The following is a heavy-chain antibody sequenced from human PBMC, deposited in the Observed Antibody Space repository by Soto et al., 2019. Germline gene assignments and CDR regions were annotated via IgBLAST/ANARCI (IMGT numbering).Heavy chain of an antibody. J-gene: IGHJ6*03. CDR1: GFTFSTYA. D-gene: IGHD3-10*01. Sequence: GGSLRLSCAASGFTFSTYAMSWVRQAPGKGLEWVSDISGSGGNTYYADSVKGRFTISRDNSKDTLYLQMNSLRAEDTAVYYCAKDNWFGPYYYYMDVWGKGTTVTVSS. V-gene: IGHV3-23*01. CDR3: AKDNWFGPYYYYMDV. CDR2: ISGSGGNT.